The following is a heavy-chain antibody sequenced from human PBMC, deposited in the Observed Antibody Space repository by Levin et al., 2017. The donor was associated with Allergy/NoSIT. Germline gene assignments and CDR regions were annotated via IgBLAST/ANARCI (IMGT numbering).Heavy chain of an antibody. CDR3: ARGDTAMGMGAFDI. CDR2: IYTSGST. D-gene: IGHD5-18*01. J-gene: IGHJ3*02. CDR1: GGSISSGSYY. Sequence: SETLSLTCTVSGGSISSGSYYWSWIRQPAGTGLEWIGRIYTSGSTNYNPSLKSRVTISVDTSKNQFSLKLSSVTAADTAVYYCARGDTAMGMGAFDIWGQGTMVTVSS. V-gene: IGHV4-61*02.